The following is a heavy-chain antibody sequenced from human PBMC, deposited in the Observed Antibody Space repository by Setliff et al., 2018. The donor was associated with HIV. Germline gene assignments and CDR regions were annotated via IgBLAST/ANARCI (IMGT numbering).Heavy chain of an antibody. D-gene: IGHD1-26*01. V-gene: IGHV4-59*02. J-gene: IGHJ4*02. CDR2: MYSSGNS. CDR1: GDSVSGYY. CDR3: ARAVGASYATPYLDY. Sequence: SQTLSLTCGVSGDSVSGYYWIWIRQSPGKGLEWIGYMYSSGNSNYNPSLKSRVTMSVDTSNNQVSLYLSSVTAADTAVYYCARAVGASYATPYLDYWGRGTLVTVSS.